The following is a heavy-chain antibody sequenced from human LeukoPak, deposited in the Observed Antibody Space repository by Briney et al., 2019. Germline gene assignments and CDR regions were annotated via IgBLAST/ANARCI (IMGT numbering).Heavy chain of an antibody. J-gene: IGHJ2*01. CDR1: GGSISSGSYY. Sequence: PSETLSLTCTVSGGSISSGSYYWSWIRQPAGKGLEWIGRIYTSGSTNYNPSLKSRVTISVDTSKNQFSLKLSSVTAADTAVYYCARSPTRAIAARVYWYFDLWGRGTLVTVSS. CDR3: ARSPTRAIAARVYWYFDL. CDR2: IYTSGST. D-gene: IGHD6-6*01. V-gene: IGHV4-61*02.